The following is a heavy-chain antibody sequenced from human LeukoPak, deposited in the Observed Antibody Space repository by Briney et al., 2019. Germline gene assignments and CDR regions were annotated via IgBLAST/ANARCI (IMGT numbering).Heavy chain of an antibody. CDR3: TRTYYYYYMDI. D-gene: IGHD3-10*01. Sequence: GGSLRLSCAASGLTLSPYWMHWVRQAPGKGPVWVSRINGDGSSTNYADSVKGRFTISRDTAKNTLYLQMNSLRAEDTAVYYCTRTYYYYYMDIWGKGTTVTISS. CDR2: INGDGSST. V-gene: IGHV3-74*01. CDR1: GLTLSPYW. J-gene: IGHJ6*03.